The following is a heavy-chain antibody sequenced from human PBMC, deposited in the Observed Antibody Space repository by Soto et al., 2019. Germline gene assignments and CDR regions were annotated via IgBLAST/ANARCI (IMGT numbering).Heavy chain of an antibody. CDR3: ARHSLALRKNNWFDP. J-gene: IGHJ5*02. D-gene: IGHD3-3*02. CDR1: GDSIIRRDFY. CDR2: IFYLWSS. Sequence: SETLSLTCTVSGDSIIRRDFYWGWVRQPPGKGLEWIGSIFYLWSSYYNPSLKSRVPMSVDTSQIQSSLRLRSVTAADTALYFCARHSLALRKNNWFDPWGQGIMVTVSS. V-gene: IGHV4-39*01.